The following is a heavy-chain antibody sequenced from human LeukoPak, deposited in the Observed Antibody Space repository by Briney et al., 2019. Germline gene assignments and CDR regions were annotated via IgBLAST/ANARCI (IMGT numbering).Heavy chain of an antibody. CDR1: GFTFINYV. D-gene: IGHD6-19*01. Sequence: GGSLRLSCVASGFTFINYVMSWVRQVPGKGPEWISAVSGSGGRGATYYSDSVKGRFTISRDNSKNTLYLQMNSLRAEDTAVYYCAKATIAVAGTSGGLLGYYFDYWGQGTLVTVSS. CDR2: VSGSGGRGAT. CDR3: AKATIAVAGTSGGLLGYYFDY. J-gene: IGHJ4*02. V-gene: IGHV3-23*01.